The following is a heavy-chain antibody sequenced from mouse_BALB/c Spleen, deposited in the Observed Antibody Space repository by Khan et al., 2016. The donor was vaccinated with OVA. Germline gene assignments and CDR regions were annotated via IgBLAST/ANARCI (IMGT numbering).Heavy chain of an antibody. CDR3: ARHGYGGFAY. CDR2: INPNNGGT. D-gene: IGHD2-2*01. Sequence: VRLQQSGPELVKPGASVKIPCKASGYTFTDFIIDWVKQSLGESLEWIGDINPNNGGTIYNQKFTGKATLTVAKSSSTAYMELRSLTSEDTAGYDCARHGYGGFAYWGQGTLVTVSA. V-gene: IGHV1-18*01. CDR1: GYTFTDFI. J-gene: IGHJ3*01.